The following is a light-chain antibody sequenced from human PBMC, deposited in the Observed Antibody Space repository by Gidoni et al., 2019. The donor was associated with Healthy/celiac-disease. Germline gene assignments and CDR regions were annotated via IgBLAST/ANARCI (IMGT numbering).Light chain of an antibody. CDR3: SSYTSSSTIYV. V-gene: IGLV2-14*03. Sequence: SALTQPASVSGSPGQPITISCTGTSSDVGGSNYVSWYQQHPGTAPKLMIYDVSNRPSGVSNRFSGSKSGNTASLTISGLQAEDEADYYCSSYTSSSTIYVFGTGTKVTVL. CDR1: SSDVGGSNY. J-gene: IGLJ1*01. CDR2: DVS.